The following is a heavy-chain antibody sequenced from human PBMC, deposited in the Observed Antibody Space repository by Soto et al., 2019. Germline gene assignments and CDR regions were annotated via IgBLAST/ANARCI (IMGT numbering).Heavy chain of an antibody. CDR1: GGTFRSYA. CDR3: ARQAVRGVSTLSTPDPYGMDV. Sequence: GASVKVSCKASGGTFRSYAISWVRQAPGQGLEWMGGIIPIFGTANYAQKFQGRVTITADESTSTAYMELSSLRSEDTAVYYCARQAVRGVSTLSTPDPYGMDVWGQGTTVTVSS. D-gene: IGHD3-10*01. J-gene: IGHJ6*02. CDR2: IIPIFGTA. V-gene: IGHV1-69*13.